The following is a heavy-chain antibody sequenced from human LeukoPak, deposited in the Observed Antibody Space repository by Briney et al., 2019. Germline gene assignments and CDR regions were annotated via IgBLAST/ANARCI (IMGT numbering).Heavy chain of an antibody. CDR1: GYTFTNYA. Sequence: ASVKVSCKASGYTFTNYAVNWLRQAPGQRLEWMGWINAGNGDTKFSQNYQARVTITRDASASTAYMELSSLTSEDTAVYFCTRGLWSAHRREYYFDSWGQGTLVTVSS. D-gene: IGHD3-3*01. CDR3: TRGLWSAHRREYYFDS. V-gene: IGHV1-3*01. CDR2: INAGNGDT. J-gene: IGHJ4*02.